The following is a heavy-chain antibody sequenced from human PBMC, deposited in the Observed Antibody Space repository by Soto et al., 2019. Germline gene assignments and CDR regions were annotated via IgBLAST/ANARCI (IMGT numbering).Heavy chain of an antibody. J-gene: IGHJ4*02. CDR2: IYSGGST. Sequence: GGSLRLSCAASGFTVSSNYMSWVRQAPGKGLEWVSVIYSGGSTYYADSVKGRFTISRDNSKNTLYLQMNSLRAEDTAVYYCAREYYYDSSGYPRFDYWGQGTLVTVSS. CDR3: AREYYYDSSGYPRFDY. CDR1: GFTVSSNY. V-gene: IGHV3-66*01. D-gene: IGHD3-22*01.